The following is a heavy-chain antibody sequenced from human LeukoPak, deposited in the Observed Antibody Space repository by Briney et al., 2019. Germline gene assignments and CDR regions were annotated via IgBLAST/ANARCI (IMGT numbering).Heavy chain of an antibody. CDR1: GFTFSSYA. J-gene: IGHJ4*02. Sequence: GGSLRLSCAASGFTFSSYAMHWVRQAPGKGLEWVAVISYDGSNKYYADSVKGRFTISRDNSKNTLYLQMNSLRAEDTAVYYRARDPKGQTDYWGQGTLITVSS. V-gene: IGHV3-30-3*01. CDR3: ARDPKGQTDY. CDR2: ISYDGSNK.